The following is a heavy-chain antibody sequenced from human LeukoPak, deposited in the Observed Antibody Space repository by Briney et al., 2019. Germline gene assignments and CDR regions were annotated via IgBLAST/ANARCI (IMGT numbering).Heavy chain of an antibody. J-gene: IGHJ4*02. CDR2: IRQDGSDK. D-gene: IGHD2-15*01. Sequence: GGSLRLSCAASGFTFSGYWMNWVRQAPGKGLEWVANIRQDGSDKYYVDSVEGRFTISRDNAKNSLYMQMNSLRAEDTAVYYCARVSTGSGNDYLDYWGQGTLVTVSS. V-gene: IGHV3-7*01. CDR1: GFTFSGYW. CDR3: ARVSTGSGNDYLDY.